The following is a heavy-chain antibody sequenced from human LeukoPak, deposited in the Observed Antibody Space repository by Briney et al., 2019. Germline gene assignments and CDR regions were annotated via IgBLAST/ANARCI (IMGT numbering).Heavy chain of an antibody. D-gene: IGHD1-26*01. Sequence: PGAPLRLSCAASGFTFSSYAMSWVRQAPGKGLEWVSAISGSGGSTYYADSVKGRFTISRDNSKNTLYLQMNSLRAEDTAVYYCAKAYFMGATTGWFDPWGQGTLVTVSS. CDR3: AKAYFMGATTGWFDP. J-gene: IGHJ5*02. CDR2: ISGSGGST. V-gene: IGHV3-23*01. CDR1: GFTFSSYA.